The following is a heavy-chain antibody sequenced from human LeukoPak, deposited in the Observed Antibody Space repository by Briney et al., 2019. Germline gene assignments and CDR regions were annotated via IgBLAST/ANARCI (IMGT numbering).Heavy chain of an antibody. J-gene: IGHJ4*02. Sequence: GASVKVSCKASGYTFTSYAMNWVRQATGQGLEWMGWMNPSSGNTGYAQKFQGRVTMTRNTSISTAYMELSSLRSEDTAVYYCARGSGDYAEYYFDYWGQGTLVTVSS. V-gene: IGHV1-8*02. D-gene: IGHD4-17*01. CDR2: MNPSSGNT. CDR1: GYTFTSYA. CDR3: ARGSGDYAEYYFDY.